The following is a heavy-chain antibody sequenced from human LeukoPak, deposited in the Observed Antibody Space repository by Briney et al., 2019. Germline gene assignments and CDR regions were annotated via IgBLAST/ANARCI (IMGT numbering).Heavy chain of an antibody. CDR1: GYTFSIYG. CDR3: ARQGYSGHSQGAADY. D-gene: IGHD4-23*01. Sequence: ASVKLSCKAFGYTFSIYGFSWVRQAPGQGLEWMGWISAYNGNTNYAQKFQGRVTMTTATSTSTAHMELRSLRSDDTAVYYCARQGYSGHSQGAADYWGQGALVTVSS. V-gene: IGHV1-18*04. J-gene: IGHJ4*02. CDR2: ISAYNGNT.